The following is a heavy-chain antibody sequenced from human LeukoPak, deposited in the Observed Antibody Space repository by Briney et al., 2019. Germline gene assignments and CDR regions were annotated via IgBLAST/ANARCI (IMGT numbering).Heavy chain of an antibody. V-gene: IGHV4-59*01. CDR1: GGSLSGYY. J-gene: IGHJ2*01. CDR2: IYYSGSN. CDR3: ARQHVEMATMVWYFDL. Sequence: SETLSLTCTVSGGSLSGYYWNWIRQPPGKGLEWIGYIYYSGSNNYNPSLKSRVTISVDTSKNQFSLKLSSVTAGDTAVYYCARQHVEMATMVWYFDLWGRGTLVTVSS. D-gene: IGHD5-24*01.